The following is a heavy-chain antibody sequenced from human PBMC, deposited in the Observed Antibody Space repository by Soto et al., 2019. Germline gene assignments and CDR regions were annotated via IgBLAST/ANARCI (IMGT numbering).Heavy chain of an antibody. J-gene: IGHJ3*02. Sequence: QVQLQESGPGLVKPSQTLSLTYTVSGGSISSGGYSWGWIRQHPGKGLEWIGYIYYSGSTYYNPSLKSRVTISVDTSKNQFSQKLSSVTAADTAVYYCARDGVDGDYEGAFDIWGQGTMVTVSS. CDR2: IYYSGST. CDR3: ARDGVDGDYEGAFDI. CDR1: GGSISSGGYS. D-gene: IGHD4-17*01. V-gene: IGHV4-31*03.